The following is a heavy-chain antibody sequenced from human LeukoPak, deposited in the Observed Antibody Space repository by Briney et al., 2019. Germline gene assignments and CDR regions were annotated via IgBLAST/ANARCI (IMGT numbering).Heavy chain of an antibody. J-gene: IGHJ4*02. D-gene: IGHD1-26*01. CDR2: IIGSGGST. Sequence: GGSRRPSRAASGFTFSSYAMGWVRQLPGKGLEWVSTIIGSGGSTYYADSVKGQFTFSRDNSKNTLYLQMNSLRAEDTAVYYCAKDTRYSGSYYFVFDYWGQGTLVTVSS. CDR1: GFTFSSYA. CDR3: AKDTRYSGSYYFVFDY. V-gene: IGHV3-23*01.